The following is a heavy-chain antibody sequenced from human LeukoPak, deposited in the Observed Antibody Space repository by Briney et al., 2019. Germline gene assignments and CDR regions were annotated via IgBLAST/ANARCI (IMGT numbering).Heavy chain of an antibody. D-gene: IGHD1-1*01. V-gene: IGHV4-34*01. CDR1: GGSFSGYY. Sequence: SETLSLTCAVYGGSFSGYYWSWIRQPAGKGLEWIGEINHSGSTNYNPSLKSRVTISVDTSKNQFSLKLSSVTAADTAVYYCARGPLGTPFDYWGQGTLSPSPQ. J-gene: IGHJ4*02. CDR2: INHSGST. CDR3: ARGPLGTPFDY.